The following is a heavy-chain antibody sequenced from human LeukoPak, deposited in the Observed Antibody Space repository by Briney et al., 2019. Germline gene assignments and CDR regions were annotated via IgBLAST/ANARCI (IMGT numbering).Heavy chain of an antibody. V-gene: IGHV1-69*13. J-gene: IGHJ6*02. CDR2: IIPIFGTA. CDR3: ARGSYYDFWSGYFYYYYGMDV. CDR1: GGTFSSYA. Sequence: ASVKVSCKASGGTFSSYAISWVRQAPGQGLEWMGGIIPIFGTANYAQKFQGRVTITADESTSTAYMELSSLRSEDTAVYYCARGSYYDFWSGYFYYYYGMDVWGQGTTVTVSS. D-gene: IGHD3-3*01.